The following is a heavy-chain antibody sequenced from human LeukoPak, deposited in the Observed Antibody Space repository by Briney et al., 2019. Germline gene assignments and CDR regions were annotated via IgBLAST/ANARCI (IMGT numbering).Heavy chain of an antibody. CDR2: IYNSGRT. J-gene: IGHJ4*02. V-gene: IGHV4-59*01. CDR1: GGSISSYY. D-gene: IGHD3-10*01. CDR3: AKAAKYYFGSDTYYYFDY. Sequence: SETLSLTCTVSGGSISSYYWSWIRQPPGKGLEWIGYIYNSGRTNYNPSLKSRVTISVDTSKNQFSLKLSSVTAADTAVYYCAKAAKYYFGSDTYYYFDYWGQGILVAVSS.